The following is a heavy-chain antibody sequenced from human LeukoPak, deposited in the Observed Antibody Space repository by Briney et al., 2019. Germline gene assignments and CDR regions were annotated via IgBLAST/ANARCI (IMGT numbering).Heavy chain of an antibody. CDR3: ATLGNYNFDY. Sequence: GGSLRLSCAASGFTFSSYWMSWVRQAPGKGLEWVANIKQDGSEKYYVDSVKGRFTISRDNAKNLVYVQMNSLRAEDTAVYHCATLGNYNFDYWGQGTLVTVSS. J-gene: IGHJ4*02. CDR2: IKQDGSEK. V-gene: IGHV3-7*05. D-gene: IGHD5-24*01. CDR1: GFTFSSYW.